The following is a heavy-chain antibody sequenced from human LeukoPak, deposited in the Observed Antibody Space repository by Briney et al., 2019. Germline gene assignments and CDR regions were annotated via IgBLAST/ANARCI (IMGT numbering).Heavy chain of an antibody. J-gene: IGHJ4*02. CDR2: IQYDGSNK. CDR1: GFTFSKYD. Sequence: SGGSLRLSCAAPGFTFSKYDMHWVRQAPGKGLEWAAFIQYDGSNKYYADSVKGRFTISRDNSKNTLYLQMNSLRAEDTTVYYCAKTLYCTGTSCFGYFDYWGQGTLVSVSS. D-gene: IGHD2-2*01. V-gene: IGHV3-30*02. CDR3: AKTLYCTGTSCFGYFDY.